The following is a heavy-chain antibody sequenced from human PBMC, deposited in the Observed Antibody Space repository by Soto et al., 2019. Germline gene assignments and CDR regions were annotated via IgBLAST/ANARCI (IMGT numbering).Heavy chain of an antibody. Sequence: GGSLRLSCAPSGFTFSTYAMSWVRQTPGKGLEWVSSIRSSGDNTYYADSVKGRFTISRDNSRSTLYLQMNGLGAEDTAVYYCTKLPVAGSSTFDYWGQGVPVTVSS. J-gene: IGHJ4*02. D-gene: IGHD6-19*01. CDR3: TKLPVAGSSTFDY. V-gene: IGHV3-23*01. CDR2: IRSSGDNT. CDR1: GFTFSTYA.